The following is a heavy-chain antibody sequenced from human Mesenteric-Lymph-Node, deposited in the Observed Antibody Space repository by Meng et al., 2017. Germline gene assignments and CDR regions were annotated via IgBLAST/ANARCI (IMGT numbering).Heavy chain of an antibody. J-gene: IGHJ4*02. CDR2: INTGNGNT. V-gene: IGHV1-3*04. CDR1: GYTFTIYY. Sequence: QVQLVHSGAEVKKPGASVKVSCKSSGYTFTIYYMHWVRQSPGQGLEWMGWINTGNGNTKCSQKFQGRVTITRDTSASTAYMELSSLRSEDTAVYYCAREDIDFWSPIHDWGQGTLVTVSS. D-gene: IGHD3-3*01. CDR3: AREDIDFWSPIHD.